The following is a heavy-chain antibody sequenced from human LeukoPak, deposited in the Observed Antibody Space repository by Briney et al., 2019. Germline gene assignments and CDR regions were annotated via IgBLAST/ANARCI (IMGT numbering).Heavy chain of an antibody. J-gene: IGHJ5*02. CDR3: ARDLGYDGFDWAP. CDR1: GGSFSGYY. V-gene: IGHV4-34*01. Sequence: PSETLSLTCAVYGGSFSGYYWSWIRQRPGKGLEWIGEINHSGSTNYNPSLKSRVTISVDTSKNQFSLKLSSVTAADTAVYYCARDLGYDGFDWAPWGQGTLVTVSS. CDR2: INHSGST. D-gene: IGHD5-12*01.